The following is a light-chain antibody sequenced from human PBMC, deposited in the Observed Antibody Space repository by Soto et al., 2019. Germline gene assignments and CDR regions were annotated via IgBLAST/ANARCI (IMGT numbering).Light chain of an antibody. J-gene: IGKJ1*01. CDR2: DAS. CDR1: QSVSSY. V-gene: IGKV3-11*01. Sequence: EIVLTQSPATLSLSPGERATLSCRASQSVSSYLAWYQQKPGQAPRLLIYDASNRATGIPARFSGSGSGTDFTLTISSLQSEDFTVYSCLQYHNLWAFGQGTKVEI. CDR3: LQYHNLWA.